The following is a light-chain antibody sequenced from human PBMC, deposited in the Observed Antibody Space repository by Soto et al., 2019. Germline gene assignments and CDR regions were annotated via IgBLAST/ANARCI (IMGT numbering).Light chain of an antibody. CDR3: QQYGSSPRT. CDR1: QSVSSSH. CDR2: DAS. J-gene: IGKJ1*01. V-gene: IGKV3D-20*01. Sequence: EIVLTQSPATLSLSPGERATLSCGASQSVSSSHLAWYQQKPGLGTRLLIYDASSRATGIQDRFSGSGYGTDFSLTISRLEPEDFAVYYGQQYGSSPRTFGQGTKVEIK.